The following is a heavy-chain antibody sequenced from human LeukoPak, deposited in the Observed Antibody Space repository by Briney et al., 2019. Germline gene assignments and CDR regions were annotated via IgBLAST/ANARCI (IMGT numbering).Heavy chain of an antibody. CDR2: INPSGGST. CDR3: AREGKRYYDFWSGYPPSYGMDV. CDR1: GYTFTSYY. V-gene: IGHV1-46*01. D-gene: IGHD3-3*01. J-gene: IGHJ6*02. Sequence: ASVKVSCKASGYTFTSYYMHWVRQAPGQGLEWMGIINPSGGSTSYAQKFQGRVTMTRDTSTSTVYMELSSLRSEDTAVYYCAREGKRYYDFWSGYPPSYGMDVWGQGTTVTVSS.